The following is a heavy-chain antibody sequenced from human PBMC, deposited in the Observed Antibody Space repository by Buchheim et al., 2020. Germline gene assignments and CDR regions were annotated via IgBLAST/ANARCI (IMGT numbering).Heavy chain of an antibody. CDR3: ASRTCSDGVCYHYYGMDV. V-gene: IGHV4-39*01. Sequence: QLQLQESGPGLVKPTETLSLTYAVSGGSISSSSYYWGWIRQPPGKGLEWIGSIYYTGSTHYNPSLKSRVTISVDTSKNQFSLKLTSVTAADTAVYYCASRTCSDGVCYHYYGMDVWGQGIT. CDR1: GGSISSSSYY. D-gene: IGHD2-8*01. J-gene: IGHJ6*02. CDR2: IYYTGST.